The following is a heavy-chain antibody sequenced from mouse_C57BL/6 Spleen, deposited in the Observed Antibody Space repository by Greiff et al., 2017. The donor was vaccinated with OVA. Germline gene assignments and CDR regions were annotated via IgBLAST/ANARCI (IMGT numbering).Heavy chain of an antibody. CDR3: ARTGTRYFDY. CDR1: GYTFTNYW. Sequence: VKLMESGAELVRPGTSVKMSCKASGYTFTNYWIGWAKQRPGHGLEWIGDIYPGGGYTNYNEKFKGKATLTADKSSSTAYMQFSSLTSEDSAIYYCARTGTRYFDYWGQGTTLTVSS. D-gene: IGHD4-1*01. J-gene: IGHJ2*01. CDR2: IYPGGGYT. V-gene: IGHV1-63*01.